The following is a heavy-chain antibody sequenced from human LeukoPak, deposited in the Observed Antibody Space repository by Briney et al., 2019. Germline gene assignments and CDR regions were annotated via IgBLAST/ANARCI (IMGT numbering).Heavy chain of an antibody. CDR2: INPNSGGT. J-gene: IGHJ2*01. CDR3: ARDTIEPYSSRDWYFDL. V-gene: IGHV1-2*02. D-gene: IGHD6-13*01. Sequence: ASVKVSCKASGYTFTGYYMHWVRQAPGQGLEWMGWINPNSGGTNYAQKFQGRVTMTRDTSISTAYMELSRLRSGDTAVYYCARDTIEPYSSRDWYFDLWGRGTLVTVSS. CDR1: GYTFTGYY.